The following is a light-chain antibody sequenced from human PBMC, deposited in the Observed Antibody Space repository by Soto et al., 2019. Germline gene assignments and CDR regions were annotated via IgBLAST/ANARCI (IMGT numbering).Light chain of an antibody. CDR1: QSISSW. V-gene: IGKV1-5*01. CDR3: QQYNSYSPT. J-gene: IGKJ1*01. CDR2: DAS. Sequence: DIQMTQSPSTLSASVGDRVTITCRASQSISSWLARYQQKPGKAPKLLIYDASSLESGVPSRFSGSGSGTEFTLTISSLQPDDFATYYCQQYNSYSPTFSQGTKVEIK.